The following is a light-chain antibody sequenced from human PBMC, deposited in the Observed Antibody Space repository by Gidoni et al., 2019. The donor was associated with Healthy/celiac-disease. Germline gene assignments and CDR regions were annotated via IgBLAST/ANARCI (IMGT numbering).Light chain of an antibody. V-gene: IGLV2-14*01. CDR2: EVS. CDR1: SSDVGGYNY. J-gene: IGLJ2*01. CDR3: SSYTSSSTFAV. Sequence: SGSPGQSITISCTGTSSDVGGYNYVSWYQQHPGKAPKLMIYEVSNRPSGVSNRFSGSKSGNTASLTISGLQAEDEADYYCSSYTSSSTFAVFGGGTKLTVL.